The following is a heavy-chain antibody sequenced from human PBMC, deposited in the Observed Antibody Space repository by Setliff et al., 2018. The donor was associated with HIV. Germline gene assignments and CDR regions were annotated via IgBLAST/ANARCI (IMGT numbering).Heavy chain of an antibody. CDR1: GGLISSGSYY. J-gene: IGHJ4*02. Sequence: PSETLSLTCNVPGGLISSGSYYWSWVRQPAGKGLEWIGRAYISESSHYNPSLKSRVTISVDTSKDQFSLKLNSVTAADTAVYYCARDLRGTQSSDYWGQGTLVTVSS. D-gene: IGHD1-1*01. V-gene: IGHV4-61*02. CDR2: AYISESS. CDR3: ARDLRGTQSSDY.